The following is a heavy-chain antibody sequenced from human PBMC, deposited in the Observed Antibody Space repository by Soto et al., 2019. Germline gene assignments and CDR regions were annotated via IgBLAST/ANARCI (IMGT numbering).Heavy chain of an antibody. V-gene: IGHV1-69*12. J-gene: IGHJ4*02. CDR1: GASFSSNA. D-gene: IGHD1-26*01. CDR2: IVPMYGTG. Sequence: QVQLVQSGAEVKKPGSSVRVSCKASGASFSSNAISWVRQAPGQGLEWMGGIVPMYGTGNYAQKFQGRVTITADESTSTAYMELTSLRSEDTAVYYCVRDSGGSYVGYWGQGTLVTVSS. CDR3: VRDSGGSYVGY.